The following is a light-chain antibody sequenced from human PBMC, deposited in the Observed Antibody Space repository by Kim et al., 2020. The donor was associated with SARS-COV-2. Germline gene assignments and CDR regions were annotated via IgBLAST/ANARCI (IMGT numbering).Light chain of an antibody. V-gene: IGLV1-47*02. CDR3: AAWDDTLSARF. J-gene: IGLJ2*01. CDR1: TSNIGKTY. CDR2: GNN. Sequence: GRSVTISCSGRTSNIGKTYVYWYQQLPGTAPRLLIYGNNQRPSGVPDRFSGSKSGTSASLAISGLRSEDEADYYCAAWDDTLSARFFGGGTQLTVL.